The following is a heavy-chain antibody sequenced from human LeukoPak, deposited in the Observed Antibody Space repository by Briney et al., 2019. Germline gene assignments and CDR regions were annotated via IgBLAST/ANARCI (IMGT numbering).Heavy chain of an antibody. J-gene: IGHJ4*02. CDR1: GYTFTSYG. CDR2: ISAYNGNT. Sequence: GASVKVSCKASGYTFTSYGISWVRQAPGQGLEWMGWISAYNGNTNYAQKLQGRVTMTTDTSTSTAYMELRSLRSDDTAVYYCARDPLPYCSSTSRTDYFDYWGQGTLVTVSS. V-gene: IGHV1-18*04. D-gene: IGHD2-2*01. CDR3: ARDPLPYCSSTSRTDYFDY.